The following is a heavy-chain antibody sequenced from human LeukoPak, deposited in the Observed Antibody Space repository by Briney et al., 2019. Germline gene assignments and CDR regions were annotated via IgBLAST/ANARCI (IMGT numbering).Heavy chain of an antibody. V-gene: IGHV3-33*01. J-gene: IGHJ4*02. CDR2: LWYDGSNN. CDR3: ARDLIEGSGSYVKDY. CDR1: GFTLCIFG. D-gene: IGHD3-10*01. Sequence: PGGPLRHSCAASGFTLCIFGVHGVRQAPGKGGEWVADLWYDGSNNYYADPVKGRFTITRDNSKNTLYLQMNSLRAEDTTVYYCARDLIEGSGSYVKDYWGQGTLVTVSS.